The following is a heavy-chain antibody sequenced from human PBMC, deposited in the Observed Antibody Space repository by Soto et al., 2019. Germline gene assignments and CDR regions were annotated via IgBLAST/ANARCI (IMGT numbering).Heavy chain of an antibody. J-gene: IGHJ6*03. Sequence: QGQRQEPGPGLVKPSQTLSLTCSGYVVSISSGVYYWPWIRQHPGKDLEWIGSIYFSGSTYYNPSLKSRVTISVATPKNQFSLKLSSVTAADTAMYYCARDSHSQQPNHRWGGGYMDVWDKGTTVTVSS. D-gene: IGHD6-13*01. CDR3: ARDSHSQQPNHRWGGGYMDV. V-gene: IGHV4-31*03. CDR2: IYFSGST. CDR1: VVSISSGVYY.